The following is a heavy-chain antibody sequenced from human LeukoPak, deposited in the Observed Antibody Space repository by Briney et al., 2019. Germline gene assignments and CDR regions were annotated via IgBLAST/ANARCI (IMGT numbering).Heavy chain of an antibody. V-gene: IGHV3-48*04. D-gene: IGHD3-10*01. Sequence: GGSLRLSCVVSGFTFSHYNMNWVRQAPGKGLEWVSYISSSGSARYYADSVKGRFTISRDNAKNSLYLQMNSLRAEDTAVYYCAREFGFGEPAFDYWGQGTLVTVSS. CDR2: ISSSGSAR. CDR1: GFTFSHYN. J-gene: IGHJ4*02. CDR3: AREFGFGEPAFDY.